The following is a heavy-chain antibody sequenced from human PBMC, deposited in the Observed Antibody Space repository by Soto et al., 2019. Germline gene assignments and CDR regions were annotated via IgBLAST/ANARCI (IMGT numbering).Heavy chain of an antibody. V-gene: IGHV1-18*01. D-gene: IGHD3-22*01. CDR3: AREDASGSSLYYYYGMDV. CDR1: GYTFTSYG. CDR2: ISAYNGNT. J-gene: IGHJ6*02. Sequence: QVQLVQSGAEVKKPGASVKVSCKASGYTFTSYGISWVRQAPGQGLEWMGWISAYNGNTNYAQKLQGRVTMTTDTSTSTAYMELRSLRSDDTDVYYCAREDASGSSLYYYYGMDVWGQGTTVTVSS.